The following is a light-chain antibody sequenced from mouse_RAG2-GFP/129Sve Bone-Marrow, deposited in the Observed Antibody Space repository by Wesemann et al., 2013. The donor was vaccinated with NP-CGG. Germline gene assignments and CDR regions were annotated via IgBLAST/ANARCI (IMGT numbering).Light chain of an antibody. CDR2: WAS. CDR3: QQYNSYLYT. Sequence: DIVMTQSHKFMSTSVGDRVSITCKASQDVGTAVAWYQQKPGQSPKLLIYWASTRHTGVPDRFTGSGSGTDFTLTISNVQSEDLAEYFCQQYNSYLYTFGGGTKLEIK. J-gene: IGKJ2*01. CDR1: QDVGTA. V-gene: IGKV6-23*01.